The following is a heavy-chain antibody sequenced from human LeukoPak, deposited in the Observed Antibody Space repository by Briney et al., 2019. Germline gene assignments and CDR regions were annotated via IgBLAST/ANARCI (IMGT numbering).Heavy chain of an antibody. Sequence: SETLSLTCTVSGGSISSGSYYWSWIRQPAGKEQEWIGRIYTSGGTNYNPSLKSRVTISVDTSKNQFSLKLSSATAADTTVYYCARDWDTAMVWWFDPWGQGTLVTVSS. CDR2: IYTSGGT. V-gene: IGHV4-61*02. CDR1: GGSISSGSYY. J-gene: IGHJ5*02. CDR3: ARDWDTAMVWWFDP. D-gene: IGHD5-18*01.